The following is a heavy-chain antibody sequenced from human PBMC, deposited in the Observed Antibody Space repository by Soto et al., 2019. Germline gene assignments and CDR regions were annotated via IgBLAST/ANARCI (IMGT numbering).Heavy chain of an antibody. CDR2: IAAGNGNT. J-gene: IGHJ4*02. CDR3: ASYRGALYFES. CDR1: GYSFTDYA. V-gene: IGHV1-3*01. D-gene: IGHD3-16*01. Sequence: ASVKVSCKTSGYSFTDYAIHWVRQAPGQALEWLGWIAAGNGNTRFSQKIQDRVTITRDTSATTAYMELTSLRPEDTAFYYCASYRGALYFESWGPGILVTVSS.